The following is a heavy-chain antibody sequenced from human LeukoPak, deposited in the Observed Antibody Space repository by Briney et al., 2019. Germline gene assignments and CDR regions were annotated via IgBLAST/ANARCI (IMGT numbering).Heavy chain of an antibody. J-gene: IGHJ4*02. CDR1: GYIFTKYV. Sequence: ASVTVSFTASGYIFTKYVVHWVRQAPGHTPEWLGWIKAGNGDTKYSQNLQVRLTITRDTSASTVYMELSSLTSEDTSLYYCARDDCGDTCYPGGYWGQGTLVTVSS. V-gene: IGHV1-3*01. D-gene: IGHD2-21*01. CDR2: IKAGNGDT. CDR3: ARDDCGDTCYPGGY.